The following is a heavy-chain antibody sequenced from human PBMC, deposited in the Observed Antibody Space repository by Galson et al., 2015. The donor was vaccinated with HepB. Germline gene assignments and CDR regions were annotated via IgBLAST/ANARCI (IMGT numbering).Heavy chain of an antibody. Sequence: SLRLSCAASGFTLSSYSMNWVRQAPGKGLEWVSSISSSSSYIYYAESLKGRFTISRDNAKNSLYLQMNSLRAEDTAVYYCARGGIHLWSGSVWFDPWGQGTLVTVSS. CDR1: GFTLSSYS. CDR3: ARGGIHLWSGSVWFDP. D-gene: IGHD5-18*01. CDR2: ISSSSSYI. V-gene: IGHV3-21*01. J-gene: IGHJ5*02.